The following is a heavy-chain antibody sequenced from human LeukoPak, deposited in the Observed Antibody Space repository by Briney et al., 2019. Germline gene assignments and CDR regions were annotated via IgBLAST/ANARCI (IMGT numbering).Heavy chain of an antibody. V-gene: IGHV4-38-2*02. D-gene: IGHD6-19*01. Sequence: SETLSLTCTVSGYSISSGYYWGWIRQPPGKGLEWIGSIYHSGSTYYNPSLKSRVARSVDTSKNQFSLKLSCVTAADTAVYYCARVAVAAREYFDYWGQGTLVTVSS. CDR3: ARVAVAAREYFDY. J-gene: IGHJ4*02. CDR1: GYSISSGYY. CDR2: IYHSGST.